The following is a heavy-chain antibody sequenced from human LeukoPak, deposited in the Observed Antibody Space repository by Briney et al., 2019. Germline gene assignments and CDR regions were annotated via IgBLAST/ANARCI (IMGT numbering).Heavy chain of an antibody. CDR1: GGSFSGYY. CDR2: INHSGST. D-gene: IGHD3-22*01. V-gene: IGHV4-34*01. J-gene: IGHJ4*02. CDR3: ARDYYDSSGYYFRYFDY. Sequence: SSETLSLTCAVYGGSFSGYYWSWIRQPPGKVLEWIGEINHSGSTNYNPSLKSRVTISVDTSKNQFSLKLSSVTAADTAVYYCARDYYDSSGYYFRYFDYWGQGTLVTVSS.